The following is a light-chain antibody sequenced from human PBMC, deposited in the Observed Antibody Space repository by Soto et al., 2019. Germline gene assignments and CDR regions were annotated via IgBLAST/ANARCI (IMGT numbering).Light chain of an antibody. CDR1: SSNIGNNY. Sequence: QSVMTQPRSVSAAPGQSVTISCAGSSSNIGNNYVSWYQQLPGTAPKLLIYDNNKRPSGIPDRFSGSKSGTSATLGITGPQTGDEADYYCVTWDNILTASYVFASGTKGTVL. CDR3: VTWDNILTASYV. V-gene: IGLV1-51*01. CDR2: DNN. J-gene: IGLJ1*01.